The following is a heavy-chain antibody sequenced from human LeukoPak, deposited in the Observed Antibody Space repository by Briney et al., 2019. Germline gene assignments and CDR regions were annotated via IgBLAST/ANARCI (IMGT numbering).Heavy chain of an antibody. V-gene: IGHV3-30*02. CDR2: IRYDGSNK. CDR1: GFTFSSYG. CDR3: SMVYYGRGDY. D-gene: IGHD3-10*01. Sequence: GGSLRLSCAASGFTFSSYGMPWVRQAPGKGLEWVVFIRYDGSNKYYADSVKGRFTISRDNSKNTLYLQMNSLRAEDTAVYYCSMVYYGRGDYWGQGTLVTVSS. J-gene: IGHJ4*02.